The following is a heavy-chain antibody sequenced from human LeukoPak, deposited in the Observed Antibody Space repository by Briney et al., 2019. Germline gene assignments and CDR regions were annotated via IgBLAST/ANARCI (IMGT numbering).Heavy chain of an antibody. J-gene: IGHJ3*02. Sequence: GGSLRLSCAASAFTFSDYYMSWTRQAPGKGLEWVSIISDSGTSTNFADSVKGRFTISRDNAKNSLYLQMNSLRADDTAVYYCARDLSAFDIWGQGTMVTVSS. CDR3: ARDLSAFDI. V-gene: IGHV3-11*05. CDR2: ISDSGTST. CDR1: AFTFSDYY.